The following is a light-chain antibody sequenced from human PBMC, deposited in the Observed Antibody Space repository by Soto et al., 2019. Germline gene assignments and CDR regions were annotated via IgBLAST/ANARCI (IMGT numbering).Light chain of an antibody. J-gene: IGKJ1*01. V-gene: IGKV1-8*01. CDR3: QHYYTYPWT. CDR1: QDIGNN. Sequence: AIRMTQSPSSLSASTGDRVTITCRASQDIGNNLVWYQQKPGKAPKVLIHAASTLQGGVSSRFSGSRSGTDLTLFIDNLQSEDFATYYCQHYYTYPWTFGQGTKV. CDR2: AAS.